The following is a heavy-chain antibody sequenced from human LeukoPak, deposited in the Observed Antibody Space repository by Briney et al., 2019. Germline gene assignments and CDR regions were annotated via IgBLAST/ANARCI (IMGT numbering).Heavy chain of an antibody. D-gene: IGHD2-8*01. J-gene: IGHJ4*02. CDR3: ARVGLLMVYAMDH. V-gene: IGHV3-66*02. CDR1: GFTVSSNY. CDR2: IYSGGST. Sequence: PGGSLRLSCAASGFTVSSNYMSWVRQAPGKGLEWVSVIYSGGSTYYADSVKGRFTISRDNSKNTLYLQMNSLRAEDTAVYYCARVGLLMVYAMDHWGQGTLVTVSS.